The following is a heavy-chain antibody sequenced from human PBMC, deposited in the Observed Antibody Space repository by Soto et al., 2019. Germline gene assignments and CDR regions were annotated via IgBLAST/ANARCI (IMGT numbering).Heavy chain of an antibody. Sequence: PSETLSLTCTVSGGSISSYYWSWIRQPPGKGLEWIGYIYYSGSTNYNPSLKSRVTISVDTSKNQFSLRLSSVTAADTAVYYCARGSDWFDPWGQGTLVTVSS. J-gene: IGHJ5*02. CDR2: IYYSGST. CDR1: GGSISSYY. CDR3: ARGSDWFDP. V-gene: IGHV4-59*01.